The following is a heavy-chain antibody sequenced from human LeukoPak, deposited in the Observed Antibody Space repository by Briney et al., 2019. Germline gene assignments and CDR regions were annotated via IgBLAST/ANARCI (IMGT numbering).Heavy chain of an antibody. CDR3: ARDGYCSGGSCYSNFGGKFDY. CDR2: ISYDGSNK. J-gene: IGHJ4*02. V-gene: IGHV3-30*04. CDR1: GFTFSSYA. Sequence: PGGSLRLSCAASGFTFSSYAMHWVRQAPGKGLEWVAVISYDGSNKYYADSVKGRFTISRDNSKNTLYLQMNSLRAEDTAVYYCARDGYCSGGSCYSNFGGKFDYWGQGTLVTVSS. D-gene: IGHD2-15*01.